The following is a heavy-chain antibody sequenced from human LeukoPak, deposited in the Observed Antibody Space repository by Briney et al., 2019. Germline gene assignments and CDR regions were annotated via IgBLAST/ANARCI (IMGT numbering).Heavy chain of an antibody. D-gene: IGHD5-18*01. CDR1: GGTFSSSA. Sequence: ASVKASCKTSGGTFSSSAITWVRQAPGQGLEWMGRIIPVLNITTYAQKFQGRVTITADTSTSTVYMELSSLRSEETAVYYCAKDQGLTAPPPYGLDVWGQGTTVIVTS. J-gene: IGHJ6*02. CDR2: IIPVLNIT. CDR3: AKDQGLTAPPPYGLDV. V-gene: IGHV1-69*04.